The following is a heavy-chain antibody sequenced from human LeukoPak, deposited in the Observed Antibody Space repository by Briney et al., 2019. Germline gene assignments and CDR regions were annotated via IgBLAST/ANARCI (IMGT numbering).Heavy chain of an antibody. D-gene: IGHD5-12*01. CDR2: IRSKADGGTT. CDR3: TTDQFLRSTTYYGMDV. Sequence: GGSPRLSCAASGFTFSNAWMNWVRQAPGKGLEWVGHIRSKADGGTTDYAAPVKGRFTISRDDSKNTLYLQMNSLKTEDTALYYCTTDQFLRSTTYYGMDVWGQGTTVTVS. CDR1: GFTFSNAW. V-gene: IGHV3-15*07. J-gene: IGHJ6*02.